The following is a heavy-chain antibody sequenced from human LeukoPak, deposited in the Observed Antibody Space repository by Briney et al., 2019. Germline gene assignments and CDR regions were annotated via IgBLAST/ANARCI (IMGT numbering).Heavy chain of an antibody. J-gene: IGHJ4*02. CDR3: ARGTSFDY. D-gene: IGHD4/OR15-4a*01. V-gene: IGHV3-53*01. CDR2: IYSGGST. Sequence: PGGSLRLSCSASGFTVSSNYMSWVRQAPGKGLEWVSVIYSGGSTYYADSVKGRFTVSRDNAKNSVYLQMNSLRADDTAVYYCARGTSFDYWGQGTLVTVSS. CDR1: GFTVSSNY.